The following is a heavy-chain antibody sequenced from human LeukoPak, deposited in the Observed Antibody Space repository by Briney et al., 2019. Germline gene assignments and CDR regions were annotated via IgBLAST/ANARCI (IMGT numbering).Heavy chain of an antibody. D-gene: IGHD1-7*01. Sequence: SETLSLTCTVSGGSISTYYWSWIRQPPGKGLEWIGHISDSGNTNYNPSLKSRITISVSPSKNNFSLRLTSMTAADTAVYFCARAGDRGELDYWGQGTLVTVSS. J-gene: IGHJ4*02. CDR3: ARAGDRGELDY. CDR1: GGSISTYY. V-gene: IGHV4-59*01. CDR2: ISDSGNT.